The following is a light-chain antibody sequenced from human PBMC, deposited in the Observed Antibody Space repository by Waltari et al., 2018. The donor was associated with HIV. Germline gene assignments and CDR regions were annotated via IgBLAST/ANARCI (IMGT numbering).Light chain of an antibody. CDR2: DGV. CDR1: NMGRNG. CDR3: QVWDRSYKEAV. J-gene: IGLJ2*01. V-gene: IGLV3-21*02. Sequence: SYGLTQARSLSVAPGQTATLSCGNMGRNGVQGYRQKPGRAPLLVVLDGVDRSSGIPARFSGARSGERATLTIRGVEAGDEADYYCQVWDRSYKEAVFGGGT.